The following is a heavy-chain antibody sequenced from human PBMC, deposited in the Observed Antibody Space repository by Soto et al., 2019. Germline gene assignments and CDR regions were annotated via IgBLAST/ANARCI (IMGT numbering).Heavy chain of an antibody. V-gene: IGHV1-24*01. J-gene: IGHJ4*02. D-gene: IGHD2-15*01. CDR2: FXLEDGET. Sequence: ASVKVSCKVSGYTLTELSXHXXRXAXGKGLEXMGGFXLEDGETMYAQKFQGRGNMTEDTSTDTAYMELRSLRSEDTAVYYCATIECXXXSCYNDYWGQGTLVTVSS. CDR1: GYTLTELS. CDR3: ATIECXXXSCYNDY.